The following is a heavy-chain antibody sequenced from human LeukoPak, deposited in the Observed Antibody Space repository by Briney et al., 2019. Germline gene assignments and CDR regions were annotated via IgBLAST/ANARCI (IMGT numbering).Heavy chain of an antibody. D-gene: IGHD3-10*01. CDR2: INPNTGGT. Sequence: ASVKVSCKASGYIFTGYHVHWVRQAPGQGLEWMGSINPNTGGTNYAQKFQARVTMTRDTSFSTAYMELSRLTSDDTAVYYCARDNMSGWGQAFDVWGQGTMVTVSS. CDR1: GYIFTGYH. J-gene: IGHJ3*01. V-gene: IGHV1-2*02. CDR3: ARDNMSGWGQAFDV.